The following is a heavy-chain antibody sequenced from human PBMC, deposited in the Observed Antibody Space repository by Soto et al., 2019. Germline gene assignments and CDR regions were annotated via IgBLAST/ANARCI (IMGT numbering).Heavy chain of an antibody. V-gene: IGHV3-30*18. D-gene: IGHD6-19*01. CDR2: ISHNGIDK. J-gene: IGHJ4*02. CDR1: GFTFSSYG. Sequence: QEHLVESGGGVVQPGTSLRLSCVASGFTFSSYGLYWVRQAPGKGLEWVAVISHNGIDKRYADSVQGRVTISRDNSKNTLYLQMNSLRPDDTAVYYCAKTGAVAAMVYHFDCWCQGTLVTVSS. CDR3: AKTGAVAAMVYHFDC.